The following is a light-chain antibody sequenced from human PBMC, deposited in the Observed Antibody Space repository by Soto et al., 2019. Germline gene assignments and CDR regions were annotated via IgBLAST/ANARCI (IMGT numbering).Light chain of an antibody. CDR3: QQYGSSPPWT. CDR2: VAS. Sequence: EIVLTQSPGTLSLSPGERATLSCRASQSVSSSYLAWYQQKPGQAPRLLIYVASSRATGIPDRFSGSGSGTDFTLNISRVEPEDFAVYYCQQYGSSPPWTFGQGTKVEIK. V-gene: IGKV3-20*01. J-gene: IGKJ1*01. CDR1: QSVSSSY.